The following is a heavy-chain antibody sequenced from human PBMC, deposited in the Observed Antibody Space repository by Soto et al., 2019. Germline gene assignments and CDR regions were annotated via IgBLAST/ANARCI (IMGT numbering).Heavy chain of an antibody. CDR3: ARVGDSYDRRGYHYPHVIHL. CDR1: GNTFTGHN. Sequence: QVQLVQSGAEVKKPGASVKVSCKSSGNTFTGHNIHWVRQAPGQGLEWMGWINPKDGDTNYAQKFRGRITMTRDRSITTAYMELTRLNSDDTAVYLCARVGDSYDRRGYHYPHVIHLWGQGTMVTVSS. D-gene: IGHD3-22*01. CDR2: INPKDGDT. V-gene: IGHV1-2*02. J-gene: IGHJ3*01.